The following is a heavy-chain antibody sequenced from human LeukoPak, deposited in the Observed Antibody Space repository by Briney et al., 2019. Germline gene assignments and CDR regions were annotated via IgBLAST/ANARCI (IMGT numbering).Heavy chain of an antibody. CDR1: GFTFTSSA. Sequence: GASVKVSCKASGFTFTSSAMQWVRQARRQRLEWIGWIVVGSGNTNYAQKFQERVTITRDMSTSTAYMELSSLRSEDTAVYYCAAVNLEATGLDYWGQGTLVTVSS. J-gene: IGHJ4*02. CDR2: IVVGSGNT. V-gene: IGHV1-58*02. D-gene: IGHD1-26*01. CDR3: AAVNLEATGLDY.